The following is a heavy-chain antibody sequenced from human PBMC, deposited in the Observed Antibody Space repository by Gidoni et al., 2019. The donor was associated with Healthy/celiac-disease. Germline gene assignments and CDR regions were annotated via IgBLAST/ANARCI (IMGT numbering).Heavy chain of an antibody. V-gene: IGHV3-74*01. CDR2: INSDGSST. J-gene: IGHJ4*02. Sequence: EVQLVESGGGVVQPGGSLRLSCAASGFTFSSYWMHWVRQAPGKGRVWVSRINSDGSSTSYADSVKGRFTISRDNAKNTLYLQMNSLRAEDTAVYYCARDLDYGSGSYWGGWGQGTLVTVSS. D-gene: IGHD3-10*01. CDR1: GFTFSSYW. CDR3: ARDLDYGSGSYWGG.